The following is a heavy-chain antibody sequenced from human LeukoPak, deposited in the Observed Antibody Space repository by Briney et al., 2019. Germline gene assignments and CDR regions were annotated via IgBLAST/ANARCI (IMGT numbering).Heavy chain of an antibody. CDR3: AREPLIYDILTGYYLGYYFDY. Sequence: GGSLRLSCAASGFTFSSYSMNWVRQAPGKGLEWVSSICNSSSYIYYADSVKGRFTISRDNAKNSLYLQMNSLRAEDTAVYYCAREPLIYDILTGYYLGYYFDYWGQGTLVTVSS. CDR1: GFTFSSYS. J-gene: IGHJ4*02. V-gene: IGHV3-21*01. CDR2: ICNSSSYI. D-gene: IGHD3-9*01.